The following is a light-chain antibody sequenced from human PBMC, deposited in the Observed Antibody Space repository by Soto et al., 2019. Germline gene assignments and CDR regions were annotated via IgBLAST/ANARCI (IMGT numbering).Light chain of an antibody. V-gene: IGKV1-39*01. CDR3: QQSYNTPLT. CDR2: AAS. Sequence: DIQMTQSPSSLSASVGDRVTITCRASQSISVYLNWYQQKPGKAPNLLIYAASSLQSGVPSRFSGSGSGTDFTLTITTLQPEDFATYYCQQSYNTPLTFGQGTKVELK. CDR1: QSISVY. J-gene: IGKJ1*01.